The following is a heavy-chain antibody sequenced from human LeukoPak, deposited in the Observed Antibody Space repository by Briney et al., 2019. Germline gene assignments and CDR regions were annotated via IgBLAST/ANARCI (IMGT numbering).Heavy chain of an antibody. D-gene: IGHD3-22*01. CDR3: ARGGWQSSGWYYYDY. CDR1: GYTFTNYA. CDR2: INAGNGDK. V-gene: IGHV1-3*01. Sequence: ASVKVSCKSSGYTFTNYAVNWVRLAPAQRLEWVGWINAGNGDKKYSQKFQDRVTITRDTYATTAYLEVRSLRSEDTAVYYSARGGWQSSGWYYYDYWGQGTLVTVSS. J-gene: IGHJ4*02.